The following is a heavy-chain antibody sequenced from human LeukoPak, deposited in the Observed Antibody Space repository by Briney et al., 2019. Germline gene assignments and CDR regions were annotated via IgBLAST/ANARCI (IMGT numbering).Heavy chain of an antibody. V-gene: IGHV3-11*04. Sequence: PGGSLRLSCAASGFTFSDSYMTWIRQAPGKGLEWVSYISSTAYTIFYADSVKGRFTISRDNAKNSVDLQMNSLRVEDTAVYYCAKGSKLVVITRDHYMAVWGKGTTVTISS. D-gene: IGHD3-22*01. J-gene: IGHJ6*03. CDR2: ISSTAYTI. CDR3: AKGSKLVVITRDHYMAV. CDR1: GFTFSDSY.